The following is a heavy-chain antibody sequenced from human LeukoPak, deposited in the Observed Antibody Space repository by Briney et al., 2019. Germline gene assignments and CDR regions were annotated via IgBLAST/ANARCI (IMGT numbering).Heavy chain of an antibody. D-gene: IGHD2-15*01. CDR1: GFPLSSHA. CDR2: TSSSDAGT. J-gene: IGHJ3*02. Sequence: GGSLRLSCAASGFPLSSHAMSWVRQAPGKGLEWVSATSSSDAGTYYADSVKGRFTISRDNAKNTLYLQMNSLRAEDTAVYYCARARCSGGSCYPDAFDIWGQGTMVTVSS. V-gene: IGHV3-23*01. CDR3: ARARCSGGSCYPDAFDI.